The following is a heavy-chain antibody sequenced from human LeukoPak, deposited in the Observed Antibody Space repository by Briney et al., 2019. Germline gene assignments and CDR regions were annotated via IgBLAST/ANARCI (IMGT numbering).Heavy chain of an antibody. V-gene: IGHV3-7*04. CDR3: AGGNGWLIDL. Sequence: GGSLRLSCAASGFTISDYWMNWVRQIPGKGLEWVANIKQDGIEKNYVGSVRGRFTISRDNAKKSLYLQLNSLRGDDTAIYYCAGGNGWLIDLWGQGTLVTVSS. J-gene: IGHJ4*02. CDR2: IKQDGIEK. D-gene: IGHD3-22*01. CDR1: GFTISDYW.